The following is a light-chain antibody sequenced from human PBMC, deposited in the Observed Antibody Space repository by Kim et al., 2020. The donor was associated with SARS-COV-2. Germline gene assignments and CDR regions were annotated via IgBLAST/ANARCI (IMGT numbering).Light chain of an antibody. CDR2: DNN. V-gene: IGLV1-51*01. CDR1: SSNIGNNY. CDR3: ATWDNSLSGGV. Sequence: QSVLTQPPSVSAAPGQKVTISCSGSSSNIGNNYVSWYQQPPGTAPKLLIHDNNWRASGIPDRFSGSKSGTSATLGIAGLQTGDEAVYYSATWDNSLSGGVFGGGTQLTVL. J-gene: IGLJ3*02.